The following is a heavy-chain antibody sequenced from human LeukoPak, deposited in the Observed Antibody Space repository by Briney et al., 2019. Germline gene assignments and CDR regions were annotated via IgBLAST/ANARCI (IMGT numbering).Heavy chain of an antibody. CDR1: GYTFTGYY. CDR2: IYPNSGGT. D-gene: IGHD2-8*01. V-gene: IGHV1-2*02. CDR3: ARVRDIVLMVYASTQDAFDI. Sequence: EASVKVSCKASGYTFTGYYMHWVRQAPGQGLEWMGWIYPNSGGTNYAQKLQGRVTMTRDTSISTAYMELSRLTSDDTAVYYCARVRDIVLMVYASTQDAFDIWGQGTMVTVSS. J-gene: IGHJ3*02.